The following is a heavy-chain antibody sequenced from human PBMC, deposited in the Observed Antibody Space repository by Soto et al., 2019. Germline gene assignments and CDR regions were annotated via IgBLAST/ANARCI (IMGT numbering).Heavy chain of an antibody. CDR2: INGGGDVK. D-gene: IGHD3-3*01. CDR1: GFAFANYE. J-gene: IGHJ5*01. V-gene: IGHV3-48*03. Sequence: VGSLRLSWAASGFAFANYEMHWVRQAPGKGLDWVAYINGGGDVKYYADSVEGRFTISRDNAKNALFLQMDNLRAEDTAIYYCARLSGDGFWKSYSPYNLFESWGQGALVTVSS. CDR3: ARLSGDGFWKSYSPYNLFES.